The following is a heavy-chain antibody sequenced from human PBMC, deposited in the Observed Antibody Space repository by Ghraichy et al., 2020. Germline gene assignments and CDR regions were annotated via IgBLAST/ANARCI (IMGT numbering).Heavy chain of an antibody. CDR2: INGGGGAR. J-gene: IGHJ6*02. V-gene: IGHV3-23*01. CDR1: GFTFSNYA. Sequence: LSLTCAASGFTFSNYAMSWVRRTPGKGLEWVSTINGGGGARYYADSVRGRFTVSRDNSNNTVYLQMHGLRVEDAAVYYCAKDRHYYDMPTGYYAVDVWGQGTTVTVSS. D-gene: IGHD3-9*01. CDR3: AKDRHYYDMPTGYYAVDV.